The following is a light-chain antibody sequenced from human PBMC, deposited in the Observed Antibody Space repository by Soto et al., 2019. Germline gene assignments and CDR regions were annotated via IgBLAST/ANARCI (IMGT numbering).Light chain of an antibody. V-gene: IGKV3-11*01. Sequence: IDLTQSPATLSLSPWETATLSCRASQNVDKFLAWYQQRPGQPPRLIIFDSSNRATGVPVRFSGSGSGTVFTLTIGSLEPEDSAVYYCQQRKNWPPITFGQGTRLEIK. CDR3: QQRKNWPPIT. CDR2: DSS. CDR1: QNVDKF. J-gene: IGKJ5*01.